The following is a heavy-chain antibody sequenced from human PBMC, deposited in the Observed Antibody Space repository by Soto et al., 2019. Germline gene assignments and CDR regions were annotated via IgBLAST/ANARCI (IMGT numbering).Heavy chain of an antibody. J-gene: IGHJ4*02. CDR1: GFTFSTYA. Sequence: EAELLESGGGLVQPGGSLRLSCAASGFTFSTYAMSWVRQAPGKGLEWVSGISYSGGGTYYADSVKGRFTMSRDNFQNTLYLQVAGPRADDTAVYYCAKDQHGSGWYCFYLWGLGTLVTVSS. V-gene: IGHV3-23*01. CDR2: ISYSGGGT. CDR3: AKDQHGSGWYCFYL. D-gene: IGHD6-19*01.